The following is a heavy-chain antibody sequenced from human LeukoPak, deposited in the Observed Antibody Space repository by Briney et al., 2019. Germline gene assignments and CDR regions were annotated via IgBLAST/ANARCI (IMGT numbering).Heavy chain of an antibody. J-gene: IGHJ4*02. Sequence: SETLSLTCAVSGGSISRSNWWSWVRQPPGKGLEWIGEIYHSGSTNYNPSLKSRVNISADKSKNQFSLKLSSVTAADTAVYYCARAGAAKLFDYWGQGTLVTVSS. CDR1: GGSISRSNW. CDR2: IYHSGST. CDR3: ARAGAAKLFDY. D-gene: IGHD3-10*01. V-gene: IGHV4-4*02.